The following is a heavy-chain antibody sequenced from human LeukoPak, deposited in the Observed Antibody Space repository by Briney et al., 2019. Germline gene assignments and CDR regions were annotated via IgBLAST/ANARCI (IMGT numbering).Heavy chain of an antibody. Sequence: GASVKVSCKASGYTFTGYYMHWVRQAPGQGLEWMGWINTNTGNPTYAQGFTGRFVFSLDTSVSTAYLQISSLKAEDTAVYYCARDRQWLVRSDAFDIWGQGTMVTVSS. CDR2: INTNTGNP. V-gene: IGHV7-4-1*02. D-gene: IGHD6-19*01. CDR1: GYTFTGYY. J-gene: IGHJ3*02. CDR3: ARDRQWLVRSDAFDI.